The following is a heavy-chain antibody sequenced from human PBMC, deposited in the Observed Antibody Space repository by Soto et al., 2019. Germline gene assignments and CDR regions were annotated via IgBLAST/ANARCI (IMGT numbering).Heavy chain of an antibody. J-gene: IGHJ5*02. V-gene: IGHV1-69*13. D-gene: IGHD1-20*01. Sequence: GASVKVSCKASGGTFSSYAISWVRQAPGQGLEWMGGIIPIFGTANYAQKFQGRVTITADESTSTAYMELSSLRSEDTAVYYCALVSYNWNVTGGDPWGQGTLVTVS. CDR3: ALVSYNWNVTGGDP. CDR2: IIPIFGTA. CDR1: GGTFSSYA.